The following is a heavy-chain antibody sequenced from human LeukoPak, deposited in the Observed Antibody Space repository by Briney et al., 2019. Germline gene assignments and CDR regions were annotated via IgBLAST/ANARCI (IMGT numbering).Heavy chain of an antibody. CDR1: GGSISNYH. CDR3: ARAYDSSGYCDY. V-gene: IGHV4-4*07. J-gene: IGHJ4*02. CDR2: IYSSGST. D-gene: IGHD3-22*01. Sequence: SETLSLTCTVSGGSISNYHWSWIRQPAGKGLEWIGRIYSSGSTSYNPSLKSRVTMSVDTSRNLFSLKLSSVTAADTAVYYCARAYDSSGYCDYWGQGTLVTVSS.